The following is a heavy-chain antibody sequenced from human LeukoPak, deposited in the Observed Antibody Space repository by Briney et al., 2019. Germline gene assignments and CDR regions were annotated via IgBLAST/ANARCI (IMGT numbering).Heavy chain of an antibody. V-gene: IGHV4-61*02. D-gene: IGHD2-15*01. CDR1: GGSISSGSYY. CDR3: ARLAVGGGFADY. CDR2: IYTSGST. Sequence: SGTLSLTCAVSGGSISSGSYYWSWIRQPAGKGLEWIGRIYTSGSTNYNPSLKSRVTISVDTSKNQFSLKLSSVTAADTAVYYCARLAVGGGFADYWGQGTLVTVSS. J-gene: IGHJ4*02.